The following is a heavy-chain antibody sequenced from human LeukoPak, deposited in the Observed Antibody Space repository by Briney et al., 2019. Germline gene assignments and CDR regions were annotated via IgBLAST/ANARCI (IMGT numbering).Heavy chain of an antibody. CDR2: ISSSSSTI. J-gene: IGHJ5*02. Sequence: GGSLRLSCAASGFTFRSYNMNWVRQAPGKGLEWVSYISSSSSTIYYADSVKGRFTISRDNAKNSLYLQMNSLRAEDTAVYYCAISKYGDYDNNWFDPWGQGTLVTVSS. CDR3: AISKYGDYDNNWFDP. D-gene: IGHD4-17*01. V-gene: IGHV3-48*01. CDR1: GFTFRSYN.